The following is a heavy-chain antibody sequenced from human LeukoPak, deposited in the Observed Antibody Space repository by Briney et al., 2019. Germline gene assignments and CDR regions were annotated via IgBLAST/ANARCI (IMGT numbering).Heavy chain of an antibody. CDR1: GFTFSNAW. CDR3: ARISSLAVAGIN. V-gene: IGHV3-11*04. J-gene: IGHJ4*02. D-gene: IGHD6-19*01. CDR2: ISSSGSTI. Sequence: PGGSLRLSCAASGFTFSNAWMSWVRQAPGKGLEWVSYISSSGSTIYYADSVKGRFTISRDNAKNSLYLQMNSLRAEDTAVYYCARISSLAVAGINWGQGTLVTVSS.